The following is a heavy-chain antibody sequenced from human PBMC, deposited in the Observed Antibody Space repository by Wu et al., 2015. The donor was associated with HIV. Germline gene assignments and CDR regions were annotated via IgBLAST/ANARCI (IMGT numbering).Heavy chain of an antibody. CDR3: ARESYGGGGLGVN. CDR2: IFPMSGTV. CDR1: GSTFSGYD. Sequence: QVQLVQSGAEVKKPGSSVKVSCKAPGSTFSGYDVNWVRQAPGQGLEWMGGIFPMSGTVNHAQKFQDRVTITADESTTTVYLELSSLKSEDTAVYFCARESYGGGGLGVNWGQGTLGHRLL. V-gene: IGHV1-69*12. D-gene: IGHD3-16*01. J-gene: IGHJ4*01.